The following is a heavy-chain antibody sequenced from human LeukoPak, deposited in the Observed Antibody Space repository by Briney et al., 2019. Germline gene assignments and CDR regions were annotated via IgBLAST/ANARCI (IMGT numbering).Heavy chain of an antibody. J-gene: IGHJ4*02. CDR2: ISGSGGST. D-gene: IGHD6-13*01. Sequence: GVSLRLSCAASGFTFSSYAMSWVRQGPGKGLEWVSSISGSGGSTYYADSVKGRFTISRDNSKNTLYLQMNSLRAEDTAVYYCAKDSKQLDFDYWGQGTLVTVSS. CDR3: AKDSKQLDFDY. V-gene: IGHV3-23*01. CDR1: GFTFSSYA.